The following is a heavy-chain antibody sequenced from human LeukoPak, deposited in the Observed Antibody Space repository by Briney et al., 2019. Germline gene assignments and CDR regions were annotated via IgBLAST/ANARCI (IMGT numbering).Heavy chain of an antibody. CDR2: ISAYNGNT. CDR3: ARDGITMVRGVIITDLPDPDY. Sequence: ASVTGSCKASGYTFSSYGISWGRRAPGQGLEWMGWISAYNGNTNYAQKLRGRVTMTTDTSTSTAYMELRSLRSDDTAVYYCARDGITMVRGVIITDLPDPDYWGQGALVTVSS. J-gene: IGHJ4*02. V-gene: IGHV1-18*01. CDR1: GYTFSSYG. D-gene: IGHD3-10*01.